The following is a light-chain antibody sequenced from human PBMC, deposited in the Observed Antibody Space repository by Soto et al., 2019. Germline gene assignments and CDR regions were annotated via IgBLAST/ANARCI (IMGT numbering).Light chain of an antibody. V-gene: IGKV3-20*01. CDR3: QQYSSSPWT. CDR1: QSVTLTS. J-gene: IGKJ1*01. CDR2: GAS. Sequence: EIVLTQSPGTLSLSPGERATLSCRASQSVTLTSLAWYQQKPGQAPRLLIYGASSRATGIPDRFSGSGSGTDFTLTISRLEPEDLAVYYCQQYSSSPWTFGQGTKVEIK.